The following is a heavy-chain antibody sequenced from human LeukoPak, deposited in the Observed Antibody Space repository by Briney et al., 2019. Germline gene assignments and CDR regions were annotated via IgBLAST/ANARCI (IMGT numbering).Heavy chain of an antibody. CDR2: MKEDGTEI. Sequence: PGGSLRLSCVVSGFTFDMSTMTWVRQAPGKGPEWVAKMKEDGTEIFYAGSVAGRFTISRDNSKNSLYLRMNSLRVEDTAVYYCATGGAPWGRFENWGQGTLVTVSS. CDR1: GFTFDMST. J-gene: IGHJ4*02. CDR3: ATGGAPWGRFEN. V-gene: IGHV3-7*01. D-gene: IGHD3-16*01.